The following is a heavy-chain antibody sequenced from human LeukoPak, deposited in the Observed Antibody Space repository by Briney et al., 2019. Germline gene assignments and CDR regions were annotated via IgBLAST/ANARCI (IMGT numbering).Heavy chain of an antibody. D-gene: IGHD3-10*01. V-gene: IGHV3-30*18. J-gene: IGHJ4*02. CDR3: AKELSLLYLDY. Sequence: GGSLRLSCAASGFTFSSYGMHWVRQAPGKGLEWVAVISYDGSNKYYADSVKGRFTISRDNSKNTLYLQMNSLRAEDTAVYYCAKELSLLYLDYWGQGTLVTVSS. CDR2: ISYDGSNK. CDR1: GFTFSSYG.